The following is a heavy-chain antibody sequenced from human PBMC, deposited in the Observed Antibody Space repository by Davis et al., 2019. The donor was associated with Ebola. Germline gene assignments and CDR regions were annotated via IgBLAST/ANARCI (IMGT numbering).Heavy chain of an antibody. Sequence: SVKVSCKASGGTFSSYAISWLRQAPGQRLEWMGGVLPLLAAPNVAQKFQGRITITADESTSTVHMELSSLRSDDTAVYYCARDPRRGAATYNWFDPWGHGTLVIVSS. D-gene: IGHD3-10*01. CDR2: VLPLLAAP. CDR3: ARDPRRGAATYNWFDP. CDR1: GGTFSSYA. V-gene: IGHV1-69*13. J-gene: IGHJ5*02.